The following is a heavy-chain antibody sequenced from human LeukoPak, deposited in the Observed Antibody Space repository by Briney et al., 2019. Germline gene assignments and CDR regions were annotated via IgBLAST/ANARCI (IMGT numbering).Heavy chain of an antibody. CDR1: GGSFSGYY. V-gene: IGHV4-4*08. Sequence: SETLSLTCAVYGGSFSGYYWSWIRQPPGKGLEWIGRIYTSGSINYNPSLKSRVTISVDTSKNQFSLKLSSVTAADTAVYYCARGQLPRDGYNYDYWGQGTLVTVSS. J-gene: IGHJ4*02. D-gene: IGHD5-24*01. CDR2: IYTSGSI. CDR3: ARGQLPRDGYNYDY.